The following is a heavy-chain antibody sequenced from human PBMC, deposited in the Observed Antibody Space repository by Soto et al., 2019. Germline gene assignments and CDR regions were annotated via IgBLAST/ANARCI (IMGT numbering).Heavy chain of an antibody. CDR1: GFTFSNAW. V-gene: IGHV3-15*01. D-gene: IGHD5-12*01. CDR2: VKSKIDAGVR. Sequence: GGSLRLSCAASGFTFSNAWMSWVRQAPGKGLEWVGRVKSKIDAGVRDYAAPVEGRFTISSDDSRNMLYLQMNNLKSEDTAVYYCAKRGVGYSGPGFDYWGQGTLVTVSS. CDR3: AKRGVGYSGPGFDY. J-gene: IGHJ4*02.